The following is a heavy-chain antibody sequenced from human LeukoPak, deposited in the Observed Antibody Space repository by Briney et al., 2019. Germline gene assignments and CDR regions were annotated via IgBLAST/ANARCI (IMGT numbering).Heavy chain of an antibody. J-gene: IGHJ5*02. CDR1: GFTFSSYL. CDR2: IKQDGSER. CDR3: ARDPAAAGPGANWFDP. V-gene: IGHV3-7*01. D-gene: IGHD6-13*01. Sequence: GGSLRLSCAASGFTFSSYLMSWVRQAPGKGLEGVANIKQDGSERHYVDSVKRRFTISRDNAKNSLYLQMNSLRAEDTAVYYCARDPAAAGPGANWFDPWGQGTLVTVSS.